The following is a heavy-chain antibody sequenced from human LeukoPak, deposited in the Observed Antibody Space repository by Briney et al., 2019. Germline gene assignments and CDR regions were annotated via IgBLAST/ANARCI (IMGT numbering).Heavy chain of an antibody. Sequence: ASVKVSCKVPGYTLTELSMHWVRQAPGKGLEWMGGFDPEDGETIYAQKFQGRVTMTEDTSTDTAYMELSSRRSEDTAVYYCATDRDFWSGYYQFDYWGQGTLVTVSS. J-gene: IGHJ4*02. CDR1: GYTLTELS. CDR3: ATDRDFWSGYYQFDY. CDR2: FDPEDGET. V-gene: IGHV1-24*01. D-gene: IGHD3-3*01.